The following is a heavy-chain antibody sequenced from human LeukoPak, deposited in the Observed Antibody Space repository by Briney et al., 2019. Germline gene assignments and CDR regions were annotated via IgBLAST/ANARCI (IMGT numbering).Heavy chain of an antibody. CDR3: AGDGTGTDY. CDR2: ISSSSSYI. D-gene: IGHD1-1*01. V-gene: IGHV3-21*01. J-gene: IGHJ4*02. CDR1: GFTFSSYS. Sequence: PGGSLRRSCAASGFTFSSYSMNWVRQAPGKGLEWVSSISSSSSYIYYADSVKGRFTISRGNAKNSLYLQMNSLGAEDTAVYYCAGDGTGTDYWGQGTLVTVSS.